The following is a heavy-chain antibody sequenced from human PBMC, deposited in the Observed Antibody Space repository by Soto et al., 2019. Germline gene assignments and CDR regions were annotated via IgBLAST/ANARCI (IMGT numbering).Heavy chain of an antibody. CDR1: GYAFTTYG. J-gene: IGHJ4*02. CDR2: ISAHNGNT. Sequence: QVHLVQSGAEVKKPGASVKVSCKGSGYAFTTYGITWVRQAPGQGLERMGWISAHNGNTNYAQTLPGRVTVTRDTSTITAYMELRSLRSADTAVYYSARGRYGDYWGQGDLVTVSS. V-gene: IGHV1-18*01. D-gene: IGHD1-1*01. CDR3: ARGRYGDY.